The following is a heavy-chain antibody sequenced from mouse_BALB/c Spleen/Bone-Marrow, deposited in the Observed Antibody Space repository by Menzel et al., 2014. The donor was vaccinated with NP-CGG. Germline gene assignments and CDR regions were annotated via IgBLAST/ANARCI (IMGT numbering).Heavy chain of an antibody. D-gene: IGHD2-14*01. CDR3: AHRYDVAMDY. CDR1: GFDFSRYW. CDR2: INPDSSTI. Sequence: EVKVEESGGGLVQPGGSLKLSCAASGFDFSRYWMSWVRQAPGKGLEWIGEINPDSSTINYTPSLKDKFIISRDNAKNTLYLQMSKVRSEDTALYYCAHRYDVAMDYWGQGTSVTVSS. J-gene: IGHJ4*01. V-gene: IGHV4-1*02.